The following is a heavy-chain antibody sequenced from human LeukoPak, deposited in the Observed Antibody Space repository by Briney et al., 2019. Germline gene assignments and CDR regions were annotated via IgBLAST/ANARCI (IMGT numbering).Heavy chain of an antibody. D-gene: IGHD6-13*01. CDR1: GYTLTELS. V-gene: IGHV1-24*01. Sequence: ASVRVSCKVSGYTLTELSMHWVRQAPGKRLEWMGGFDPEGGETIYAQKFQGRVTMTEDTSTDTAYMELSSLRSEDTAVYYCATFPAQYSSSWYYFDYWGQGTLVTVSS. J-gene: IGHJ4*02. CDR2: FDPEGGET. CDR3: ATFPAQYSSSWYYFDY.